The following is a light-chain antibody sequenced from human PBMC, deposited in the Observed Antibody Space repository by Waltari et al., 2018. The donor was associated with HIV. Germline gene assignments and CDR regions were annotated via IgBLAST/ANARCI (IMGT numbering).Light chain of an antibody. V-gene: IGLV2-14*03. J-gene: IGLJ1*01. CDR1: SSDVGGYNY. CDR2: AFS. CDR3: SSYTSSRSYV. Sequence: QSALTQPASVSGSPGQSITIPCTGTSSDVGGYNYVSWYQQHPGKAPKLMICAFSNRPSGVSNRFSGSKSGNTASLTISGLQAEDGADYYCSSYTSSRSYVFGTGTRVTV.